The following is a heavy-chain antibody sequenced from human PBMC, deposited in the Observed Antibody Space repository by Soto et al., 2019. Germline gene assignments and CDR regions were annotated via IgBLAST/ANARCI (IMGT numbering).Heavy chain of an antibody. CDR3: AREGPSGSYDY. Sequence: SETLSLTCAVYGGSFSGYYWSWIRQPPGKGLEWIGEINHSGSTNYNPSLKSRVTISVDTSKNQFSLKLSSVTAADTAVYYCAREGPSGSYDYWGQGTLVTVSS. CDR1: GGSFSGYY. D-gene: IGHD1-26*01. J-gene: IGHJ4*02. V-gene: IGHV4-34*01. CDR2: INHSGST.